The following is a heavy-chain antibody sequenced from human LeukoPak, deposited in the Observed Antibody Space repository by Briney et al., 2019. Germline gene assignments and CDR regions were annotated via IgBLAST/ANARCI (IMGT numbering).Heavy chain of an antibody. CDR1: GFTFDDYA. CDR2: ISGDGGST. V-gene: IGHV3-43*02. CDR3: ARGLPGYSSSWSPADAFDI. J-gene: IGHJ3*02. D-gene: IGHD6-13*01. Sequence: PGGSLRLSCAASGFTFDDYAMHWVRQAPGKGLEWVSLISGDGGSTYYADSVKGRFTISRDNAKNSLYLQMNSLRAEDTAVYYCARGLPGYSSSWSPADAFDIWGQGTMVTVSS.